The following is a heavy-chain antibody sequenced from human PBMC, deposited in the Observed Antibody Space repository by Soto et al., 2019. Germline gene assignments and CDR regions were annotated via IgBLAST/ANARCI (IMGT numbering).Heavy chain of an antibody. V-gene: IGHV4-31*03. CDR1: GGSISSGGYY. J-gene: IGHJ5*02. CDR3: ARGGYYDILTPPHWFDP. D-gene: IGHD3-9*01. CDR2: IYYSGST. Sequence: TLSLPCTFSGGSISSGGYYWSWIRQHPGKGLEWIGYIYYSGSTYYNPSLKSRVTISVDTSKNQFSLKLSSVTAADTAVYYCARGGYYDILTPPHWFDPWGQGTLVTVSS.